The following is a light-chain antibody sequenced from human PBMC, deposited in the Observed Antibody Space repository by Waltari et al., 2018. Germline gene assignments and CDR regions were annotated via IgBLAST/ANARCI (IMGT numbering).Light chain of an antibody. CDR3: QQADSLPLT. CDR1: QGMYKW. J-gene: IGKJ4*01. V-gene: IGKV1-12*01. CDR2: GES. Sequence: GDRVTITCRARQGMYKWLVWYKQKPGEAPNFLITGESSVQNGVPPRFSGSRSGPDFTLIISSLQPEDFATYYCQQADSLPLTFGGGTKVDIK.